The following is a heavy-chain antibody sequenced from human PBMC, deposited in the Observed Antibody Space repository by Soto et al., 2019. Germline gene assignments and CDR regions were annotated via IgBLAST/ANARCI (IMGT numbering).Heavy chain of an antibody. V-gene: IGHV4-39*01. J-gene: IGHJ4*02. CDR1: GGSISSSGYY. CDR2: SYYSWST. Sequence: SETLSLTCTVSGGSISSSGYYWGWIRQPPGKGLEGIGSSYYSWSTDYNPSLKSRVTISVDTSKNQLSLKLSSVTAADTAVYYCACTRTSGSYGGHFEYWGQGTLVTVSS. CDR3: ACTRTSGSYGGHFEY. D-gene: IGHD1-26*01.